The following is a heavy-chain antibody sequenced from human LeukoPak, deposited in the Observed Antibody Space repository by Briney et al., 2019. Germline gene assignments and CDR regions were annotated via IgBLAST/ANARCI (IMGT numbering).Heavy chain of an antibody. CDR2: IYYSGST. CDR1: GGSISSSIYY. J-gene: IGHJ4*02. Sequence: SETLSLTCTVSGGSISSSIYYWGWIRQPPGKGLEWIGSIYYSGSTFYNPPLKSRVALSVDTSKNQFSLRLSSVTAADMAIYYCARQVSRTASHFDQWGQGTLVTVSS. V-gene: IGHV4-39*01. CDR3: ARQVSRTASHFDQ.